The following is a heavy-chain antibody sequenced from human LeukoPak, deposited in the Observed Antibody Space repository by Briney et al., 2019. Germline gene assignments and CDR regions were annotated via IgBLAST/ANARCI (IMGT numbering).Heavy chain of an antibody. CDR3: ARQPRITMIVVEYFQH. CDR1: GFTFSSYE. CDR2: ISSSGSTI. Sequence: GGSLRLSCAASGFTFSSYEMNWVRQAPGKGLEWVSYISSSGSTIYYADSVKGRFTISRDNAKNSLYLQMNSLRAEDTAAYYCARQPRITMIVVEYFQHWGQGTLVTVSS. J-gene: IGHJ1*01. D-gene: IGHD3-22*01. V-gene: IGHV3-48*03.